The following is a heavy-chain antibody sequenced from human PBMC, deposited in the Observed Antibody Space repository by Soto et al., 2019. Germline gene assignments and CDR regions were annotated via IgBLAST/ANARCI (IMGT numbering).Heavy chain of an antibody. CDR1: GFTFTSSA. CDR3: AAEHTLMAYYYGMDV. CDR2: IVVGSGNT. Sequence: GASVKVSCKASGFTFTSSAVQWVRQARGQRLEWIGWIVVGSGNTNYAQKFQERVTITRDMSTSTAYMELSSLRSEDTAVYYCAAEHTLMAYYYGMDVWGQGTTVTVSS. V-gene: IGHV1-58*01. J-gene: IGHJ6*02.